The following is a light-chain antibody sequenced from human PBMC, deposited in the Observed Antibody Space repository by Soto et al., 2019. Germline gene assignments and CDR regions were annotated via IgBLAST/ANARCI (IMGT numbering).Light chain of an antibody. CDR3: QQRGTWPT. V-gene: IGKV3-11*01. J-gene: IGKJ1*01. Sequence: EIVFTQSPVTLSLSPGERATLSCRASQSVSGYVAWYQQKPGQAPRLLIYDASSRANGIPARFTGSGSGTDFSLTISSLEPEDFAVYYCQQRGTWPTFGQGTKVDIK. CDR1: QSVSGY. CDR2: DAS.